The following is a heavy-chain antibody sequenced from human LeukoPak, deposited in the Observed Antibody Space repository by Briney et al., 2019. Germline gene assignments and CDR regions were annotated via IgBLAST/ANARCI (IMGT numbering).Heavy chain of an antibody. CDR2: ISSSSSTI. D-gene: IGHD4-23*01. CDR3: ARDDGGNSYY. J-gene: IGHJ4*02. V-gene: IGHV3-48*01. CDR1: GFTFSSYG. Sequence: GGTLRLSCAASGFTFSSYGMSWVRQAPGKGLEWVSYISSSSSTIYYADSVKGRFTISRDNAKNSLYLQMNSLRAEDTAVYYCARDDGGNSYYWGQGTLVTVSS.